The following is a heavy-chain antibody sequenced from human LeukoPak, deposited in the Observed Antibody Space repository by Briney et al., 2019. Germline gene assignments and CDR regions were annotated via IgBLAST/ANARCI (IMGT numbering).Heavy chain of an antibody. D-gene: IGHD6-19*01. J-gene: IGHJ5*02. CDR3: ARDQGSGWPNWFDP. Sequence: PSETLSLTCSVSGDSFRSDSHYWSWIRQPPGKGLEWIGYIYYSGSTNYNPSLKSRVTISVDTSKNQFSLKLSSVTAADTAVYYCARDQGSGWPNWFDPWGQGTLVTVSS. CDR2: IYYSGST. CDR1: GDSFRSDSHY. V-gene: IGHV4-61*01.